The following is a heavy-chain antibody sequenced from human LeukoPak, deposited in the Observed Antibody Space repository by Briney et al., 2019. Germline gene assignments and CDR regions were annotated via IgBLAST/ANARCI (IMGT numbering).Heavy chain of an antibody. Sequence: GASVKVSCKASGYTFTAHYIHWVRQAPGQGLEWMGWINPNSGGTNYAQKFQGRVTMTRDTSISTAYMELSRLRSDDTAVYYCARVRRYCSSTSCPRDFQHWGQGTLVTVSS. V-gene: IGHV1-2*02. CDR2: INPNSGGT. CDR3: ARVRRYCSSTSCPRDFQH. D-gene: IGHD2-2*01. J-gene: IGHJ1*01. CDR1: GYTFTAHY.